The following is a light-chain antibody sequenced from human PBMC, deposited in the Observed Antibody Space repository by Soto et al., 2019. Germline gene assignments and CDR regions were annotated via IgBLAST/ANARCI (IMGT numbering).Light chain of an antibody. Sequence: DIVMTQSPDSLVVSLGERATINCKSSQSLFSSSTNKNYLAWYQQKPGQPPRLLIYWASTRQSGVPDRFSGGGSGTDFTLTISSLQAEDVATYYCQQYFSTPLTFGGGTKVDIK. V-gene: IGKV4-1*01. CDR2: WAS. CDR3: QQYFSTPLT. J-gene: IGKJ4*01. CDR1: QSLFSSSTNKNY.